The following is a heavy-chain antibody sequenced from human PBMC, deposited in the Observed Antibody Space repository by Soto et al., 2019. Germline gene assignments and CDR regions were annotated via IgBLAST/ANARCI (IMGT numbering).Heavy chain of an antibody. J-gene: IGHJ5*02. CDR3: ARGGQQLVLRWFDP. CDR2: IIHIFGTA. D-gene: IGHD6-13*01. V-gene: IGHV1-69*01. CDR1: GGTFSSYA. Sequence: QVQLVQSGAEVKKPGSSVKVSCKASGGTFSSYAISWVRQAPGPGLEWMGGIIHIFGTANYAQKFQGIVTITTDESTSTADMELSSLISEDTAVYHCARGGQQLVLRWFDPWGQGTLVTFSS.